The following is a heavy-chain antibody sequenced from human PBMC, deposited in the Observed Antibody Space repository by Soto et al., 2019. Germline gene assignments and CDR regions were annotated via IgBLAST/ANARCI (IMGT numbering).Heavy chain of an antibody. V-gene: IGHV1-46*01. J-gene: IGHJ3*02. CDR1: GYTFTSYY. Sequence: ASVKVSCKASGYTFTSYYMHWVRQAPGQGLEWMGIINPSGGSTSYAQKFQGRVTMTRDTSTSTVYMELSSLRSEDTAVYYCARGGTMIVVAQGAFDIWGQGTMVTVS. D-gene: IGHD3-22*01. CDR2: INPSGGST. CDR3: ARGGTMIVVAQGAFDI.